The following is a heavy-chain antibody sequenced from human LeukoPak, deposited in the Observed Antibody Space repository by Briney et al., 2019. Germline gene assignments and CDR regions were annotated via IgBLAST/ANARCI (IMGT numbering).Heavy chain of an antibody. CDR2: MNPNSGNT. Sequence: ASVKVSCKASGYTFTSFDINWVRQATGQGLEWMGWMNPNSGNTGYAQKFQGRVTMTRNTSITTAYMELSSLGSEDTAVYYCARGNKDYGDYARGLSDYWGQGTLVTVSS. CDR1: GYTFTSFD. J-gene: IGHJ4*02. D-gene: IGHD4-17*01. CDR3: ARGNKDYGDYARGLSDY. V-gene: IGHV1-8*01.